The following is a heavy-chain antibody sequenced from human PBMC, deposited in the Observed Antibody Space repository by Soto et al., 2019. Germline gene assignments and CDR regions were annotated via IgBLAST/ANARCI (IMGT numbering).Heavy chain of an antibody. CDR3: ARGVPAAGTDWFDP. CDR2: VSSTGSS. Sequence: PSETLSLTCTVSGGSISNYYWSWIRQSAEKRLEWIGRVSSTGSSYYNPSLKSRVTISVDTSKNQVSLNLTSVTAADTAVYYCARGVPAAGTDWFDPWGQGTLVTVLL. J-gene: IGHJ5*02. D-gene: IGHD6-13*01. V-gene: IGHV4-4*07. CDR1: GGSISNYY.